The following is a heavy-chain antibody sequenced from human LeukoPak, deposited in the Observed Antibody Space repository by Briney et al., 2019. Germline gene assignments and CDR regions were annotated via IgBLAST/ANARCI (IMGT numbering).Heavy chain of an antibody. CDR1: RFTFSACG. CDR2: ISFDGSHK. J-gene: IGHJ4*02. V-gene: IGHV3-30*18. CDR3: AKGTAVDRQYFEN. D-gene: IGHD1-1*01. Sequence: GGSLRLSCAASRFTFSACGIHWVRQAPGKGLEWVAAISFDGSHKYYADSVKGRFTISRDNSMNTLYLQMNSLRAVDTAVYYCAKGTAVDRQYFENWGQGTLVTVSS.